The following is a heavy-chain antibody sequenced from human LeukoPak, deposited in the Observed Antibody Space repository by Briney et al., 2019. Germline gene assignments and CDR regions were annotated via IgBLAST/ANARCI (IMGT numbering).Heavy chain of an antibody. D-gene: IGHD4-23*01. CDR1: GFTFSSYW. J-gene: IGHJ4*02. Sequence: PGGSLRLSCAASGFTFSSYWMSWVRQAPGKGLEWVAIIKQDGSEKYYVDSVKGRFTISRDNAKNSLYLQMNSLRAVDTAVYYCARDTDYGGNSGFDYWGQGTLVTVSS. CDR2: IKQDGSEK. CDR3: ARDTDYGGNSGFDY. V-gene: IGHV3-7*01.